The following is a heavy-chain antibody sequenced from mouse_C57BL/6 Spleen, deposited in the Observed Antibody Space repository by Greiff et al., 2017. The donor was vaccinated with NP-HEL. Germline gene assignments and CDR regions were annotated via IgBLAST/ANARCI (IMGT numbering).Heavy chain of an antibody. CDR2: ISSGSSTI. CDR3: AKGAGTGGFDY. D-gene: IGHD3-3*01. CDR1: GFTFSDYG. V-gene: IGHV5-17*01. J-gene: IGHJ2*01. Sequence: EVMLVESGGGLVKPGGSLKLSCAASGFTFSDYGMHWVRQAPEKGLEWVAYISSGSSTIYYADTVKGRFTISRDNAKNTLFLQMTSLRSEDTAMYYCAKGAGTGGFDYWGQGTTLTVSS.